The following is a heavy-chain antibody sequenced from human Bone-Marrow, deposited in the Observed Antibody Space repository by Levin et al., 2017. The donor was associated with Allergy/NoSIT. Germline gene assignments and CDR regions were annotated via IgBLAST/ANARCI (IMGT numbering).Heavy chain of an antibody. V-gene: IGHV5-51*01. CDR2: MYPGNSDS. D-gene: IGHD3-9*01. Sequence: GESLKISCKGSGYSFTSYWIGWVRQMPGKGLEWMGMMYPGNSDSRYSPSFQGQVTVSADKSINTAYLQWSNLRASDTAIYYCGRLGYDVLTGDPSYYILDVWGQGTTVTVSS. CDR3: GRLGYDVLTGDPSYYILDV. CDR1: GYSFTSYW. J-gene: IGHJ6*02.